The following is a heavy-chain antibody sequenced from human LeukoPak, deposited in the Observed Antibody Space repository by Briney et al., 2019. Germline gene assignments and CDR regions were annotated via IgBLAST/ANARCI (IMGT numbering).Heavy chain of an antibody. CDR2: IRSSSTTI. CDR3: ARAKRNGFDI. J-gene: IGHJ3*02. Sequence: GGSLRLSCAASGFTFSNYSMNWVRQARGKGLEWVSYIRSSSTTIYYADSVKGRFTISRDNAKNSVYLQMNSLRAEDTAVYYCARAKRNGFDIWGQGTMVTVSS. CDR1: GFTFSNYS. V-gene: IGHV3-48*01.